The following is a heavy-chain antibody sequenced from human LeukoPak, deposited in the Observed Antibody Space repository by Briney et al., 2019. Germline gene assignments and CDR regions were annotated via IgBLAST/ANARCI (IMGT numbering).Heavy chain of an antibody. J-gene: IGHJ4*02. CDR1: GGTFSSYA. V-gene: IGHV1-69*04. Sequence: SVKVSCKASGGTFSSYAISWVRQAPGQGLEWMGRIIPSLGIANYAQKFQGRVTITADKYTRTAYMELSSLRSEDLSVYYVGRAGGVRSSSWYGESGGIFDFWGGGTLVTV. CDR3: GRAGGVRSSSWYGESGGIFDF. CDR2: IIPSLGIA. D-gene: IGHD6-13*01.